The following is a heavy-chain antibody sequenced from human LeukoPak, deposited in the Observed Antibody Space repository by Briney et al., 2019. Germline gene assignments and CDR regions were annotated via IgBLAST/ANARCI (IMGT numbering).Heavy chain of an antibody. CDR2: IYYSGST. CDR3: ARDPTELSSGYYPFDY. CDR1: GGSISSSSYY. V-gene: IGHV4-39*07. D-gene: IGHD3-22*01. Sequence: AETLSLTCTVSGGSISSSSYYWGWIRQPPGKGLEWIGSIYYSGSTYYNPSLKSRVTISVDTSKNQFSMKLSSVTGADTAVYYCARDPTELSSGYYPFDYWGQGTLVTVSS. J-gene: IGHJ4*02.